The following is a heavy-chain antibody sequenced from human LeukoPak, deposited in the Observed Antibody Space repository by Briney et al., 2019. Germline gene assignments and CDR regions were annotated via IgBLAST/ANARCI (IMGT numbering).Heavy chain of an antibody. CDR1: GFTFSSYA. CDR3: ARGITKPDPIVVVPAAVRVAQAFDY. Sequence: PGGSLRLSCAASGFTFSSYAMSWVRQPPGEGPEWIGEVTHNGDTNYNPSLKSRVTISVDTSKNQFSLRLGSVTAADTAVYYCARGITKPDPIVVVPAAVRVAQAFDYWGQGTLVTVSS. D-gene: IGHD2-2*01. J-gene: IGHJ4*02. V-gene: IGHV4-34*01. CDR2: VTHNGDT.